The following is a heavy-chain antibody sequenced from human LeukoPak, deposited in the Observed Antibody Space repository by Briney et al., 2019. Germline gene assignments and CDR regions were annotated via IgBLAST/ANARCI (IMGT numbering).Heavy chain of an antibody. Sequence: GGSLRLSCTASGFTFGDYAMSWFRQAPGKGLEWVSAISGSGGSTYYADSVKGRFTISRDNSKNALYLQMNSLRAEDTAVYYCAKDLGYCSGGSCHTTDAFDIWGQGTMVTVSS. CDR3: AKDLGYCSGGSCHTTDAFDI. J-gene: IGHJ3*02. CDR2: ISGSGGST. V-gene: IGHV3-23*01. CDR1: GFTFGDYA. D-gene: IGHD2-15*01.